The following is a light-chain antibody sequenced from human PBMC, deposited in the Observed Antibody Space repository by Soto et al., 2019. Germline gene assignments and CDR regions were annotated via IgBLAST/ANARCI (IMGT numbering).Light chain of an antibody. CDR2: GAS. Sequence: EIVLTQSPGTLSLSPGERATLSCRASQSVSSSYLAWYQQKPGQAPRLLIYGASSRATGIPDRFSGSGSGTAFTLTFSRLEPEDPPVYYCEQYGSSLFTFGPGTKVDIK. J-gene: IGKJ3*01. V-gene: IGKV3-20*01. CDR3: EQYGSSLFT. CDR1: QSVSSSY.